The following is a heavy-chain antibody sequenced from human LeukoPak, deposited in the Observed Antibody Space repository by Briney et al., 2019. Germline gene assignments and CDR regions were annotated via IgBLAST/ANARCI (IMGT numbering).Heavy chain of an antibody. CDR3: AREGRVTGYDFDS. Sequence: PGGSLRLSCAASGFTFSTYWMHWVRQAPGKGLVWVSRINTDGSSITYPDSVKGRFTISRDNAKNTLYLQMNSLRVEDTAVFYCAREGRVTGYDFDSWGQGTLVTVSS. V-gene: IGHV3-74*03. CDR2: INTDGSSI. J-gene: IGHJ4*02. D-gene: IGHD5-12*01. CDR1: GFTFSTYW.